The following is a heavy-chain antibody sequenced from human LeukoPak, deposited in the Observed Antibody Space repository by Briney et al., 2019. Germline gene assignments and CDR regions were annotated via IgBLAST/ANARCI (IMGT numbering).Heavy chain of an antibody. CDR2: IYYTGST. V-gene: IGHV4-59*01. D-gene: IGHD6-13*01. Sequence: PSETLSLTCTVSGGSISSYCWSWIRQPPGKGLEWIGYIYYTGSTNYNPSLKSRVTISLDTSKKQFSLKLSSVTAADTAVYYCARVLTGSSSWPFVPWGQGTRVTVSS. CDR1: GGSISSYC. J-gene: IGHJ5*02. CDR3: ARVLTGSSSWPFVP.